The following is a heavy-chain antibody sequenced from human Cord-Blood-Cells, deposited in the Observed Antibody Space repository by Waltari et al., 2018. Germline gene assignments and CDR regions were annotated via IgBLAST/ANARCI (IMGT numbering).Heavy chain of an antibody. V-gene: IGHV1-69*04. CDR1: SYA. D-gene: IGHD3-3*01. CDR2: IIPILGIA. Sequence: SYAISWVRQAPGQGLEWMGRIIPILGIANYAQKFQGRVTITADKSTSTAYMELSSLRSEDTAVYYCARDVVNFTYYDFWSGYYRRPVAFDIWGQGTMVTVSS. J-gene: IGHJ3*02. CDR3: ARDVVNFTYYDFWSGYYRRPVAFDI.